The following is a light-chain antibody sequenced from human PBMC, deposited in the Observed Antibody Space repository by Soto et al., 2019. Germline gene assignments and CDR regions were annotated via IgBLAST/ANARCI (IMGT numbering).Light chain of an antibody. CDR1: QSISTY. V-gene: IGKV1-39*01. CDR3: QQTYSRPVT. Sequence: IQMTQSPSSLSASVGNRVTITCRASQSISTYLNWYQKKPGKAPNLLIYDASRLQSGAPSRFSGSGSGKDFTLTIDSPQPEDTATYYCQQTYSRPVTFGQGTRLEIK. J-gene: IGKJ5*01. CDR2: DAS.